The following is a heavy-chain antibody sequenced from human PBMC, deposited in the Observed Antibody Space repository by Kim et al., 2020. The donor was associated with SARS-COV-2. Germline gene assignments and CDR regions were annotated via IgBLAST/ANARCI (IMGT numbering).Heavy chain of an antibody. J-gene: IGHJ4*02. Sequence: SETLSLTCTVSGGSISSYYWSWIRQPPGKGLEWIGYFYYSGSTNYNPSLKSRVTISVDTSKNQFSLKLSSVTAADTAVYYCARAPGYYDSSYYFDSCGQGTLVTVSS. D-gene: IGHD3-22*01. CDR3: ARAPGYYDSSYYFDS. V-gene: IGHV4-59*01. CDR2: FYYSGST. CDR1: GGSISSYY.